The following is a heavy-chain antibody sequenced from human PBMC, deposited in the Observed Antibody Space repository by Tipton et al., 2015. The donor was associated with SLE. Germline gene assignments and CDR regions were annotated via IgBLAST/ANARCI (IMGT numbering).Heavy chain of an antibody. J-gene: IGHJ3*02. CDR1: GFTFSSYA. CDR2: ISSSGDIT. D-gene: IGHD3-16*01. V-gene: IGHV3-23*01. Sequence: SLRLSCAASGFTFSSYAMSWVRQAPGKGLEWVSAISSSGDITYYADSVKGRFTVSRDNSKNTVYLQMNSLRAEDTAVYYCAKDRPYYDYVWGSLNIWGQGTMVTVSS. CDR3: AKDRPYYDYVWGSLNI.